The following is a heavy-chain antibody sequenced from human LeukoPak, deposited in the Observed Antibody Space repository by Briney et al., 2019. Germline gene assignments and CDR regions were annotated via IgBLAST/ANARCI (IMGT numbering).Heavy chain of an antibody. Sequence: GGSLRLSCAASGFTFSSYGMSWVRQAPGKGLEWVANIKQDGSEKYYVDSVKGRFTISRDNAKNSLYLQMNSLRAEDTAVYYCARASWFGELSSFDLGYWGQGTLVTVSS. V-gene: IGHV3-7*01. CDR1: GFTFSSYG. CDR2: IKQDGSEK. J-gene: IGHJ4*02. CDR3: ARASWFGELSSFDLGY. D-gene: IGHD3-10*01.